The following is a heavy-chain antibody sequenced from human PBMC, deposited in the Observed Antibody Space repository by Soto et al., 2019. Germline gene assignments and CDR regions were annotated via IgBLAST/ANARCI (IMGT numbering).Heavy chain of an antibody. J-gene: IGHJ6*02. D-gene: IGHD4-17*01. Sequence: EVQLVESGGGLVKPGGSLRLSCAASGFTFSSYSMNWVRQAPGKGLEWVSSISSSSSYIYYSDSVKGRFTISRDNAKNSLYLHMNSLRAEDTAVYYCARDRYGGPNYYYYGMDVWGQGTTVTVSS. CDR3: ARDRYGGPNYYYYGMDV. CDR1: GFTFSSYS. CDR2: ISSSSSYI. V-gene: IGHV3-21*01.